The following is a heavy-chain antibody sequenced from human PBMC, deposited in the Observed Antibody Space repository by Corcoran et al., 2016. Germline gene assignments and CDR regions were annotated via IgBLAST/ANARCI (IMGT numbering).Heavy chain of an antibody. Sequence: EVQLLESGGGLVQPGGSLRLSCAASGFTFSSYAMSWVRQDPGKGLEWVSAISGSGGSTYYADSVKGRFTISRDNSKNTLYLQMNSQRAEDTAVYYCAKDPPETSSPDYWGQGTLVTVSS. CDR3: AKDPPETSSPDY. CDR1: GFTFSSYA. CDR2: ISGSGGST. D-gene: IGHD6-6*01. V-gene: IGHV3-23*01. J-gene: IGHJ4*02.